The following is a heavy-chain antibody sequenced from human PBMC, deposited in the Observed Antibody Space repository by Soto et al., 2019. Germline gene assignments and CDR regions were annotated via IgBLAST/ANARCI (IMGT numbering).Heavy chain of an antibody. D-gene: IGHD1-20*01. Sequence: QVQLVHPGAEVKKPGSSVKVSCKASGGTFSNYAISWVRQAPGQGLDWMGGITPIFGTAKDAQKFQGRVTITADESTSTGHMERSSLRSEDTAVYFCAREYNWNDVRYGMDVWGQGTTVTVSS. V-gene: IGHV1-69*01. CDR2: ITPIFGTA. J-gene: IGHJ6*02. CDR1: GGTFSNYA. CDR3: AREYNWNDVRYGMDV.